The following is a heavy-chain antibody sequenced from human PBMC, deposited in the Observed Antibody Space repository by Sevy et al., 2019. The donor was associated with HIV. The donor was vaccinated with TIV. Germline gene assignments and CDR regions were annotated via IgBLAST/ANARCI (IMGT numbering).Heavy chain of an antibody. D-gene: IGHD3-9*01. J-gene: IGHJ6*02. Sequence: GGSLRLSCVVSGISFTTSGMHWVRQAPGKGLEWVAVISYHGRHKFYAESVKCRSTISRDNSKNMLYLQMNSLRAEDTAVYYCAKDFTGYNGMDVWGQGTMVTVSS. CDR2: ISYHGRHK. CDR1: GISFTTSG. CDR3: AKDFTGYNGMDV. V-gene: IGHV3-30*18.